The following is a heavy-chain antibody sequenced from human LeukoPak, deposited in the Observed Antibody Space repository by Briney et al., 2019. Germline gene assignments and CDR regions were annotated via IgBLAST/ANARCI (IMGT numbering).Heavy chain of an antibody. J-gene: IGHJ6*03. Sequence: SETLSLTCAVSGGSLSSSNWWSWVRQPPGKGLEWVGEIYHNGSTNYNPSLKSRVTISVDKSKNQFSLKLSSVIAADTAVYYCARVAYPIFGVVRDPYYYMDVWGKGTTVTVSS. V-gene: IGHV4-4*02. CDR3: ARVAYPIFGVVRDPYYYMDV. CDR2: IYHNGST. CDR1: GGSLSSSNW. D-gene: IGHD3-3*01.